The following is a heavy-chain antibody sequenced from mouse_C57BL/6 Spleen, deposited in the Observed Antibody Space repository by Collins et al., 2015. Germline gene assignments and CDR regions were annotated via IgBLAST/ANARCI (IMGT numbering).Heavy chain of an antibody. CDR3: TRGYDGAWFAY. CDR2: IRLKSNNYAT. Sequence: VKLEESGGGLVQPGGSMKLSCVASGFTFSNYWMNWVRQSPEKGLEWVAEIRLKSNNYATHYAESVKGRFTISRDDSKSSVYLQMNNLRAEDTGIYYCTRGYDGAWFAYWGPRGLWSLSLQ. CDR1: GFTFSNYW. J-gene: IGHJ3*01. D-gene: IGHD2-14*01. V-gene: IGHV6-6*02.